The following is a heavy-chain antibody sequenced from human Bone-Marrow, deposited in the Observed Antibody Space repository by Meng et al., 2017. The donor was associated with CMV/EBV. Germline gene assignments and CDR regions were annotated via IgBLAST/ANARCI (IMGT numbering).Heavy chain of an antibody. J-gene: IGHJ6*02. CDR3: ARSIAARPGGMDV. V-gene: IGHV5-51*01. CDR2: IYPGDSDI. Sequence: GESLKISCQGSGYSFTSYWIGWVRQMPGKGLEWMGIIYPGDSDIRYSPFLQGPVTISVDKSIDTAYLQWSSLKASDTAMYYCARSIAARPGGMDVWGQGNTVTVSS. CDR1: GYSFTSYW. D-gene: IGHD6-6*01.